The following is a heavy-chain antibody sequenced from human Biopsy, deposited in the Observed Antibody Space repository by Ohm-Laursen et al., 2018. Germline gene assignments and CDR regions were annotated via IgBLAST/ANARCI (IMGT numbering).Heavy chain of an antibody. D-gene: IGHD6-19*01. CDR2: ISAYNGHT. CDR3: ARNTGWYGDLYYFDY. CDR1: GYPFITYG. V-gene: IGHV1-18*01. J-gene: IGHJ4*02. Sequence: GASVKVSCKASGYPFITYGISWVRQAPGQGLEWMGWISAYNGHTKFARKFQDRVTMTTDTSTTTAYMDLRSLRSDDTAVYFCARNTGWYGDLYYFDYWGQGTLVTVSS.